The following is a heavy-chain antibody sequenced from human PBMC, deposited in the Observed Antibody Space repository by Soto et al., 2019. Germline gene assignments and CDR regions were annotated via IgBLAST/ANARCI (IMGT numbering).Heavy chain of an antibody. CDR1: GFTFVDYA. Sequence: EVQLVESGGGLVQPGRSLRLSCAASGFTFVDYAMHWVRQAPGQGLEWVSGISWDGGYVGYAESVKGRFTISRDNAKKSLYLQMNSLRVEDTALYYCTKDEGYRSSISCKDAFDSWGQGTMVTVS. D-gene: IGHD2-2*01. J-gene: IGHJ3*01. V-gene: IGHV3-9*01. CDR3: TKDEGYRSSISCKDAFDS. CDR2: ISWDGGYV.